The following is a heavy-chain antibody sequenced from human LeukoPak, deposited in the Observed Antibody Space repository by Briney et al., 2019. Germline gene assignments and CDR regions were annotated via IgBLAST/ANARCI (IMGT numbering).Heavy chain of an antibody. D-gene: IGHD3-9*01. V-gene: IGHV4-39*01. CDR3: ARHLVSFDWLLYRLRSNWFDP. CDR2: LYYSGST. Sequence: SDTLSLTCTVSGGSISSSSYYWRWIRQPPAKGLGWIVSLYYSGSTYYNPCLRSRVTISVDTSKNQFSRKLSSVTAADTAVYYCARHLVSFDWLLYRLRSNWFDPWGQGTLVTVSS. CDR1: GGSISSSSYY. J-gene: IGHJ5*02.